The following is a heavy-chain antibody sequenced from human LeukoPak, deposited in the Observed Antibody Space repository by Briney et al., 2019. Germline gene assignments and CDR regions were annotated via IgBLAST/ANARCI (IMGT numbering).Heavy chain of an antibody. Sequence: GGSLRLSCAASGFTSSDYNTHWVRQAPGKGLEWVAAMSYAGSSQHYADSVKGRFTISRDNSKNTLFLQMNSLRAEDTALYYCARVVGAPLYYFDSWGQGTLVTVSS. CDR3: ARVVGAPLYYFDS. CDR2: MSYAGSSQ. D-gene: IGHD1-26*01. J-gene: IGHJ4*02. CDR1: GFTSSDYN. V-gene: IGHV3-30-3*01.